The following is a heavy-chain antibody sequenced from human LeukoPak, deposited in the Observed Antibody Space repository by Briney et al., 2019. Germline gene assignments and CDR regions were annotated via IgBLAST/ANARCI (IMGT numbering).Heavy chain of an antibody. Sequence: ASVKVSCKASGYTFAVYYIHWVRQAPGQELEWVGIFNPSGDTTSYAQKFQGRVTMTRDTSTSTVYMELSSLRSEDTALYYCARGRTVTNDFDLWGRGTLVTVSS. J-gene: IGHJ2*01. CDR2: FNPSGDTT. CDR3: ARGRTVTNDFDL. CDR1: GYTFAVYY. V-gene: IGHV1-46*01. D-gene: IGHD4-17*01.